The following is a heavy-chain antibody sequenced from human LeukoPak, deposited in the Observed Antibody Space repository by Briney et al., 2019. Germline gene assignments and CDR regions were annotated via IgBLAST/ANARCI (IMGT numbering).Heavy chain of an antibody. D-gene: IGHD1-26*01. CDR3: ARGGAAGATPPGGV. J-gene: IGHJ4*02. Sequence: GSVKVSCTASGYTFTGYYIHWVRQAPGQGLEWMGSINPNSGGTNYAQTFQGRVIMTRDTSISTGYMEVSRLRSDDTAVYYCARGGAAGATPPGGVWGQGALVTVSS. CDR1: GYTFTGYY. V-gene: IGHV1-2*02. CDR2: INPNSGGT.